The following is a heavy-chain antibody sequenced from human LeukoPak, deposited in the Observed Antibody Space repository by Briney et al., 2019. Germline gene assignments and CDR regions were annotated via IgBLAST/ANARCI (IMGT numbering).Heavy chain of an antibody. Sequence: PSETLSLTCAVYGGSFSGYYWSWIRQPPGKGLEWIGEINHSGSTNYNPSLKSRVTISVDRSKNQFSLKLSSVTAADTAVYYCASLLRDGYNPYYFDYWGQGTLVTVSS. V-gene: IGHV4-34*01. CDR1: GGSFSGYY. CDR3: ASLLRDGYNPYYFDY. J-gene: IGHJ4*02. D-gene: IGHD5-24*01. CDR2: INHSGST.